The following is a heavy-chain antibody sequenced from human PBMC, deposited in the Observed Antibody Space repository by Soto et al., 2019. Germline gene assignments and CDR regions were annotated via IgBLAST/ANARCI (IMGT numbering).Heavy chain of an antibody. V-gene: IGHV1-46*03. Sequence: QVQLVQSGAEVKKPGASVKVSRKASGYTFTSYYMHWVRQAPGQGLEWMGIINPSGGSTSYAQKFQGRVTMTRDTSTSTVYMELSSLRSEDTAVYYCARDRSGSPYYYYYYMDVWGKGTTVTVSS. D-gene: IGHD3-3*01. J-gene: IGHJ6*03. CDR3: ARDRSGSPYYYYYYMDV. CDR1: GYTFTSYY. CDR2: INPSGGST.